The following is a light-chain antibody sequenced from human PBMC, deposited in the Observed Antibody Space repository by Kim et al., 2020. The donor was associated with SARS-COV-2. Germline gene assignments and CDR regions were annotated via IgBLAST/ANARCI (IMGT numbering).Light chain of an antibody. CDR1: SSNIGTNT. J-gene: IGLJ2*01. V-gene: IGLV1-44*01. CDR3: SSWDDSLNGFLI. CDR2: SDY. Sequence: QSVLTQPPSASGTPGQRVAISCSGSSSNIGTNTINWHQHVPGMAPKLLIYSDYKRPSGIPDRFSGSKSGTSASLAISGLQSDDEGYYYCSSWDDSLNGFLIFGGGTQLTVL.